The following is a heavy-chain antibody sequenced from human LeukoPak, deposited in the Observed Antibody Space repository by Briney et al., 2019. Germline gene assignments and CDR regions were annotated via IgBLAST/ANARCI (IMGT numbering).Heavy chain of an antibody. CDR2: IKSKTDGGTT. J-gene: IGHJ3*02. Sequence: GGSLRLSCAASGFTFSDAWMSWVRQAPGKGLEWVGRIKSKTDGGTTDYAAPVKGRFTISRDDSKNTLYLQMNSLKTEDTAVYYCTTGITMIVVYAFDIWGQGTMVTVSS. CDR1: GFTFSDAW. CDR3: TTGITMIVVYAFDI. V-gene: IGHV3-15*01. D-gene: IGHD3-22*01.